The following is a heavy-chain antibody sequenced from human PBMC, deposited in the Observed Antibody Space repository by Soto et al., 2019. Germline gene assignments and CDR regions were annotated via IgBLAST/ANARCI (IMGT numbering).Heavy chain of an antibody. Sequence: SLRLSCAASGCSFSRYGLHGVRQAPGKGLEWVAVISYDGSNKYYADSVQGRFTISRDNSKNTLYLQMNSLRAEDTAVYYCATDSRVYDSIGYYPSDWGQGTLVTVSS. D-gene: IGHD3-22*01. CDR2: ISYDGSNK. CDR1: GCSFSRYG. V-gene: IGHV3-30*03. J-gene: IGHJ4*02. CDR3: ATDSRVYDSIGYYPSD.